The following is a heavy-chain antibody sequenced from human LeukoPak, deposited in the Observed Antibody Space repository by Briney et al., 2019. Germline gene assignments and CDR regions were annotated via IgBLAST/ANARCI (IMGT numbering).Heavy chain of an antibody. CDR1: GYTFTGYY. CDR2: INPNSGGT. Sequence: ASVKVSCKASGYTFTGYYMHWVRQAPGQGLEWMGWINPNSGGTNYAQKFQGRVTMTRDTSISTAYMELSRLRSDDTAVYYCARDNGDYANWFAPWGQGTLVTVSS. CDR3: ARDNGDYANWFAP. D-gene: IGHD4-17*01. V-gene: IGHV1-2*02. J-gene: IGHJ5*02.